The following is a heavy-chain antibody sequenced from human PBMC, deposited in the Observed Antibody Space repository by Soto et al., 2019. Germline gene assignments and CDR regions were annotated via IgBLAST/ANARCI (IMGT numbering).Heavy chain of an antibody. D-gene: IGHD1-26*01. J-gene: IGHJ3*02. CDR3: ARDPLLEGELQANYAFDI. Sequence: QVQLVESGGGLVKPGVSLRLSCAASGFTFSDYYMSWIRQAPGKGLEWVSYISSSGSTIYYADSVKGRFTISRDNAKNSLYLQRNSLRAEDTAVYYCARDPLLEGELQANYAFDIWGQRTMVTVSS. V-gene: IGHV3-11*01. CDR2: ISSSGSTI. CDR1: GFTFSDYY.